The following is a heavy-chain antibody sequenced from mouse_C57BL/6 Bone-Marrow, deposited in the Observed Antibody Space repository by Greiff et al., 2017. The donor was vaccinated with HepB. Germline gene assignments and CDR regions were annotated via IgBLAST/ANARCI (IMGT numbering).Heavy chain of an antibody. J-gene: IGHJ1*03. Sequence: EVKLMESGGGLVKPGGSLKLSCAASGFTFSSYAMSWVRQTPEKRLEWVATISDGGSYTYYPDNVKGRFTISRDKAKNNLYLHMSHLKSEDTAMYYCARPSRDYDCENFDGWGTGTTVTVSS. CDR3: ARPSRDYDCENFDG. V-gene: IGHV5-4*03. D-gene: IGHD2-4*01. CDR2: ISDGGSYT. CDR1: GFTFSSYA.